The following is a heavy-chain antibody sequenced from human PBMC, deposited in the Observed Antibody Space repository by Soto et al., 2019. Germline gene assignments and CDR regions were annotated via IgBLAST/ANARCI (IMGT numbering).Heavy chain of an antibody. Sequence: ASVKVSCKASGYTFSDYGFSWVRQAPGQGLEWMGWITTYTGNTEFPQKFQGRVTMTTNRFTSTAYMDLKSLTSDDTAVYYCARDRGSGSYYLGPYYFDYWGQGTLVTVSS. CDR2: ITTYTGNT. CDR1: GYTFSDYG. D-gene: IGHD1-26*01. J-gene: IGHJ4*02. V-gene: IGHV1-18*01. CDR3: ARDRGSGSYYLGPYYFDY.